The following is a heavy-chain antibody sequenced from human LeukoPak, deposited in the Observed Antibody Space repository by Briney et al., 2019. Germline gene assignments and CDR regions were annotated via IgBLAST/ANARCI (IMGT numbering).Heavy chain of an antibody. J-gene: IGHJ4*02. CDR1: GGSISSGGYY. D-gene: IGHD3-9*01. CDR2: IYYSGST. V-gene: IGHV4-31*03. Sequence: SETLSPTCTVSGGSISSGGYYWSWIRQHPGKGLEWIGYIYYSGSTYYNPSLKSRVTISVDTSKNQFSLKLSSVTAADTAVYYCARDLPPTHYDIWGQGTLVTVSS. CDR3: ARDLPPTHYDI.